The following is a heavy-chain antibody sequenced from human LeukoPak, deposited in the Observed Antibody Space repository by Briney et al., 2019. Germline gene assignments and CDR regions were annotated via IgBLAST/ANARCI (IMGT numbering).Heavy chain of an antibody. CDR1: GYSTSSGYY. V-gene: IGHV4-38-2*02. CDR3: AIETAAAVVY. CDR2: VYHSGST. Sequence: PSETLSLTCAVSGYSTSSGYYWGWVRQPPGKGLEWIGNVYHSGSTFYNPSLKSRVTMSVDTSKNQFSLKLSSVTAADTAVYYCAIETAAAVVYWGQGTLVTVSS. J-gene: IGHJ4*02. D-gene: IGHD6-13*01.